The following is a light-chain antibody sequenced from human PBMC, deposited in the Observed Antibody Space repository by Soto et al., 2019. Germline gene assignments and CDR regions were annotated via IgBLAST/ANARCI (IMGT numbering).Light chain of an antibody. J-gene: IGKJ2*01. V-gene: IGKV1-9*01. CDR3: QQLHTYPHT. CDR1: QGINSY. CDR2: STF. Sequence: IQLTQSPSSLSASVGDRVTITCRASQGINSYLAWYQQKPGEAPKLLIFSTFTLHSGVPSRFSGSGFGTDFTLRISSLQPEDFATYYCQQLHTYPHTFGQGTKLEI.